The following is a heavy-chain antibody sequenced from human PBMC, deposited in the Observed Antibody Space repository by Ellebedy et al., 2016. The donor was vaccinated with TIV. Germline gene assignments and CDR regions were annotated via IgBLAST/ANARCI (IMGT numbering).Heavy chain of an antibody. CDR1: GYSFTSYW. J-gene: IGHJ6*02. CDR3: ARHASYYYGSGTHGYYGMDV. V-gene: IGHV5-51*01. D-gene: IGHD3-10*01. CDR2: IYPGDSDT. Sequence: GESLKISXKGSGYSFTSYWIGWVRQMPGKGLEWMGIIYPGDSDTRYSPSFQGQVTISADKSISTAYLQWSSLKASDTAMYYCARHASYYYGSGTHGYYGMDVWGQGTTVTVSS.